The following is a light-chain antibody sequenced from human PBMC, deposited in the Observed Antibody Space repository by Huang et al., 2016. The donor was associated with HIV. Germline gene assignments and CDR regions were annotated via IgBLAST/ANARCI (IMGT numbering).Light chain of an antibody. Sequence: DIVMTQSPDSLPVSLGERATINCKSSQSVLDRSNRKNYLAWYQQKPGQAPKLLLSWAAVRESGVPDRFRGSWSGTDFTLTIDNLQAEDVAVYYCQQYFSTPAFGQGTNVDI. J-gene: IGKJ1*01. CDR1: QSVLDRSNRKNY. CDR2: WAA. CDR3: QQYFSTPA. V-gene: IGKV4-1*01.